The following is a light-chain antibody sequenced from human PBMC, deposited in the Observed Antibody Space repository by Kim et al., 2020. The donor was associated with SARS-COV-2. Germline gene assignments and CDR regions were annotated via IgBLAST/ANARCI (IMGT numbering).Light chain of an antibody. CDR2: DAS. V-gene: IGKV1-5*01. Sequence: DIQMTQSPSTLYASVGDRVTITCRASQSVGSWLAWYQQKPRKAPNLLIYDASTLESGVPSRFSGSGSGTEFTLTISSLQPDDFATYYCQQYNTYSYTFGQGTKLEI. J-gene: IGKJ2*01. CDR1: QSVGSW. CDR3: QQYNTYSYT.